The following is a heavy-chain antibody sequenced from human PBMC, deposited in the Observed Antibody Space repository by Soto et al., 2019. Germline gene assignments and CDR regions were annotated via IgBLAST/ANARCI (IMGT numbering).Heavy chain of an antibody. CDR1: GFTFSSYA. CDR2: VSGSGGNT. Sequence: EVQLLESGGDLVQPGGSLRLSCAASGFTFSSYAMTWVRNAPGKGLEWVSAVSGSGGNTYYVDSVKGRFTISRDNSRNTLYLQMNSLRAEDTAVYYCAKDVVGAYGSAPHWGQGTLVTVSS. V-gene: IGHV3-23*01. D-gene: IGHD3-10*01. CDR3: AKDVVGAYGSAPH. J-gene: IGHJ4*02.